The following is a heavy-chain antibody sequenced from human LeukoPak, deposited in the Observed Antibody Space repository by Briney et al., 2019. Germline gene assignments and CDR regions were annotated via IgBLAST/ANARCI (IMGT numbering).Heavy chain of an antibody. Sequence: GESLKISCQGSGYSFTTYWIGRVRQMPGKGLEWMGIIYPGDSDTRYSPSFQGQVTISADKSISTAYLQWSGLKASDTAMYYCARRGHSSSWYSDYWGQGTLVTVSS. V-gene: IGHV5-51*01. CDR1: GYSFTTYW. D-gene: IGHD6-13*01. CDR3: ARRGHSSSWYSDY. J-gene: IGHJ4*02. CDR2: IYPGDSDT.